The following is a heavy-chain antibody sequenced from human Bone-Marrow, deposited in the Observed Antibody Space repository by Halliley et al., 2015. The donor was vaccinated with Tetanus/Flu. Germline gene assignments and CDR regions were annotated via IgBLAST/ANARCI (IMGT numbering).Heavy chain of an antibody. V-gene: IGHV3-33*01. D-gene: IGHD5-18*01. CDR1: GFTFSSYG. CDR3: AREREGYGTSDY. J-gene: IGHJ4*02. Sequence: QLVQSGGGVVQPGRSLRLSCAASGFTFSSYGMHWVRQAPGKGLEWVAVIWYDGSKEYYADSVKGRFTISRDNSKNTVYLQMNSLRDEDTAVYYCAREREGYGTSDYWGQGTLVTVSS. CDR2: IWYDGSKE.